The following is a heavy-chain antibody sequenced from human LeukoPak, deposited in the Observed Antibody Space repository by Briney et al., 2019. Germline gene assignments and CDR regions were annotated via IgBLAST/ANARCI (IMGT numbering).Heavy chain of an antibody. CDR3: AKDHNIVVVPAALGMSPEY. V-gene: IGHV3-23*01. CDR1: GFTFSSYA. Sequence: GGSLRLSCAASGFTFSSYAMSWVRQAPGKGLEWVSAIIGSGGSTYYADSVKGRFTISRDNSKNTLYLQMNSLRAEDTAVYYCAKDHNIVVVPAALGMSPEYWGQGTLVIVSS. J-gene: IGHJ4*02. CDR2: IIGSGGST. D-gene: IGHD2-2*01.